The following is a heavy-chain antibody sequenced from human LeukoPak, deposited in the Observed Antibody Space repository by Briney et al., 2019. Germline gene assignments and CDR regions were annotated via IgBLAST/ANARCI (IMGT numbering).Heavy chain of an antibody. D-gene: IGHD3-10*01. CDR2: ISFDGTTK. Sequence: PGGSLRLSCAASGIDFSSYTMHWVRQAPGRGLQYVAVISFDGTTKLYADAVRGRFTISRDNSKNTLYLQVDSLRTEDTAVYYCARDYSGGGLDYWGQGTLVTVSS. CDR1: GIDFSSYT. V-gene: IGHV3-30*04. CDR3: ARDYSGGGLDY. J-gene: IGHJ4*02.